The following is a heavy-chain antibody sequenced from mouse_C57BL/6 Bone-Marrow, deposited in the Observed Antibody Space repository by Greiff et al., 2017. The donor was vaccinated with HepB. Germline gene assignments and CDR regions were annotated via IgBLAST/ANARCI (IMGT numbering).Heavy chain of an antibody. D-gene: IGHD1-1*01. CDR1: GFTFSSYG. J-gene: IGHJ2*01. V-gene: IGHV5-6*01. Sequence: EVKLMESGGDLVKPGGSLKLSCAASGFTFSSYGMSWVRQTPDKRLEWVATISSGGSYTYYPDSVKGRFTISRDNAKNTLYLQMSSLKSEDTAMYYCARQRITTVVAGNFDYWGQGTTLTVSS. CDR2: ISSGGSYT. CDR3: ARQRITTVVAGNFDY.